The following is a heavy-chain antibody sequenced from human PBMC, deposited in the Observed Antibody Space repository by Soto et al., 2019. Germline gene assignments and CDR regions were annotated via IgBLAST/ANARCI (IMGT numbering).Heavy chain of an antibody. J-gene: IGHJ5*02. CDR3: ARSFRGGAAYWMDP. V-gene: IGHV5-51*01. CDR2: IYPADSDI. CDR1: GYSFSSYW. Sequence: GESLKISCKASGYSFSSYWIAWVRQMPGKGLEWMGIIYPADSDIRYSESSEGHVTISVDKSISTAYLQWSSLKASDTAIYYCARSFRGGAAYWMDPWGQGTLVTVSS. D-gene: IGHD2-21*01.